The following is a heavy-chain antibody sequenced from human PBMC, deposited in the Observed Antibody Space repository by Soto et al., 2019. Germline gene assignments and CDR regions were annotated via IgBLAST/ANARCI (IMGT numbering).Heavy chain of an antibody. CDR2: MNPGSGKT. J-gene: IGHJ5*02. Sequence: ASVKVSCKASGYTFINYDISWVRQATGQGLEWMGWMNPGSGKTGYANKFQGRVTMTRDASTSTAHLELSSLTTEDTAVYYCARMASSGTLNWFDPWGQGTLVTVSS. CDR1: GYTFINYD. CDR3: ARMASSGTLNWFDP. V-gene: IGHV1-8*02.